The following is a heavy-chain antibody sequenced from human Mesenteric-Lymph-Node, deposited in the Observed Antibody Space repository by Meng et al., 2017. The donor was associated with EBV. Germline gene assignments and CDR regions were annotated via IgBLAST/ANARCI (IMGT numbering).Heavy chain of an antibody. Sequence: HVQLQQWGGGLLKPSEPLSLTCAVFGESFTPYFWSWIRQPPGKGLEWIGEISHGGSINYNPSLKSRLTISVDTSNNLFSLNINSVTVADTAVYYCARGGLQSSGWYKERPHWGQGTLVTVSS. V-gene: IGHV4-34*02. CDR1: GESFTPYF. CDR2: ISHGGSI. CDR3: ARGGLQSSGWYKERPH. D-gene: IGHD6-19*01. J-gene: IGHJ4*02.